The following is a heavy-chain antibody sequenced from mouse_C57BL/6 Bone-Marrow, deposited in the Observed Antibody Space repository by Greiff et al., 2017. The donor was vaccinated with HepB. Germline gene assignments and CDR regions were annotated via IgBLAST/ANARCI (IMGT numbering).Heavy chain of an antibody. D-gene: IGHD2-5*01. CDR1: GFNIKDDY. J-gene: IGHJ2*01. CDR2: IDPENGDT. V-gene: IGHV14-4*01. Sequence: SGAELVRPGASVKLSCTASGFNIKDDYMHWVKQRPEQGLEWIGWIDPENGDTEYASKFQGKATITADTSSNTAYLQLSSLTSEDTAVYYCTTLYYSNPYYFDYWGQGTTLTVSS. CDR3: TTLYYSNPYYFDY.